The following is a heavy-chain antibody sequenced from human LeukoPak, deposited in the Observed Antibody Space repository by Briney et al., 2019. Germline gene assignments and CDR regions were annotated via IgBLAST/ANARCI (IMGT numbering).Heavy chain of an antibody. CDR3: ARSGGLLWFGEIGDY. Sequence: GGSLRLSCAASGFTFSSYWMSWVRQAPGKGLEWVANIKQDGSEKNYVDSVKGRFTISRDNAKNSLYLQMNSLRAEDTAVYYCARSGGLLWFGEIGDYWGQGTLVTVSS. D-gene: IGHD3-10*01. J-gene: IGHJ4*02. V-gene: IGHV3-7*01. CDR2: IKQDGSEK. CDR1: GFTFSSYW.